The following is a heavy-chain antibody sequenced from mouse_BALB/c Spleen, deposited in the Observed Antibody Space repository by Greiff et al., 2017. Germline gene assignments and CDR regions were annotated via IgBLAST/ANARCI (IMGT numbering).Heavy chain of an antibody. CDR3: RTGPWFAY. D-gene: IGHD1-1*01. V-gene: IGHV1-69*02. CDR2: IYPSDSYT. J-gene: IGHJ3*01. CDR1: GYTFTSYW. Sequence: QVQLQQPGAELVRPGASVKLSCKASGYTFTSYWINWVKQRPGQGLEWIGNIYPSDSYTNYNQKFKDKATLTVDKSSSTAYMQLSSPTSEDSAVYYCRTGPWFAYWGQGTLVTVSA.